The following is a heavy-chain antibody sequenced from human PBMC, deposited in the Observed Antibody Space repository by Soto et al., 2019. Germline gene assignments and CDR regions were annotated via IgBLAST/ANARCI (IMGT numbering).Heavy chain of an antibody. CDR3: AKDSEQQQPFFDY. CDR2: ISYDGSNK. J-gene: IGHJ4*02. Sequence: PGGSLRLSCAASGFTFSSYGMHWVRQAPGKGLEWVAVISYDGSNKYYADSVKGRFTISRDNSKNTLYLQMNSLRAEDTAVYYCAKDSEQQQPFFDYWGQGTLVTVSS. V-gene: IGHV3-30*18. CDR1: GFTFSSYG. D-gene: IGHD6-13*01.